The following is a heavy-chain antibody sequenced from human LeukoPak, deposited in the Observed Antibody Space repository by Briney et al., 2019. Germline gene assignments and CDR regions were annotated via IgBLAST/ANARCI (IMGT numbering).Heavy chain of an antibody. CDR2: IYYSGST. Sequence: PSETLSLTCTVSGGSISSGDYYWSWIRQPPGKGLEWIGYIYYSGSTYYNPSLKSRVTISVDTSKNQFSLKLSSVTAADTAVYYCARGGGAPYDFWSGYYSSNWFDPWGQGTLVTVSS. CDR3: ARGGGAPYDFWSGYYSSNWFDP. D-gene: IGHD3-3*01. CDR1: GGSISSGDYY. J-gene: IGHJ5*02. V-gene: IGHV4-30-4*01.